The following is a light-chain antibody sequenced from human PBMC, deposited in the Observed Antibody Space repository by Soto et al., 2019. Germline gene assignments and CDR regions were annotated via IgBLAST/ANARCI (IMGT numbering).Light chain of an antibody. CDR3: QQYNHWPPIT. J-gene: IGKJ5*01. CDR2: VAS. V-gene: IGKV3-15*01. Sequence: EIVMTQSPATLSVSPGERVTLSCRASQTVGSNLAWYQQKRGEAPRLLIYVASTSATGIPARFSGSGSGTEFTLTISSLQSEDFAVYYGQQYNHWPPITFGQGTRLDIK. CDR1: QTVGSN.